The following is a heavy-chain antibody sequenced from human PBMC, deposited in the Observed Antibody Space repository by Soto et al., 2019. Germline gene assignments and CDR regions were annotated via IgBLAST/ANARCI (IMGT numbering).Heavy chain of an antibody. V-gene: IGHV3-7*01. CDR3: AAEMFGYSGTTSYGMDV. J-gene: IGHJ6*02. CDR2: IKQDGSEK. Sequence: GGALRLSCAASGFTFSSYWMIWVRQAPGKGLEWVANIKQDGSEKYYVDSVKGRFTISRDNAKNSLYLQMNSLRAEDTAVYYCAAEMFGYSGTTSYGMDVWGQGTTVTVSS. D-gene: IGHD1-26*01. CDR1: GFTFSSYW.